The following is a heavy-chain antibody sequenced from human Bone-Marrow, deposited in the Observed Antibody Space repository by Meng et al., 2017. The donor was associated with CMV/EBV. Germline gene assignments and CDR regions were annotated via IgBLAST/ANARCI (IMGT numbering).Heavy chain of an antibody. CDR3: ARGQAATYYFDY. CDR1: GFTFSSYS. Sequence: GESLKISCAASGFTFSSYSMNWVRQAPGKGLEWVSSISSSSYIYYADSVKGRFTISRDNAKNSLYLQMNSLRAEDTAVYYCARGQAATYYFDYWGQGTLVTVSS. D-gene: IGHD2-15*01. CDR2: ISSSSYI. J-gene: IGHJ4*02. V-gene: IGHV3-21*01.